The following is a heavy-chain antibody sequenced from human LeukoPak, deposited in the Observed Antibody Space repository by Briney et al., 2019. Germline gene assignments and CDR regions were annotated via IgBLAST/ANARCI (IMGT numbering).Heavy chain of an antibody. CDR2: INTNTGNP. CDR3: ARDKASSSWYNGIDY. D-gene: IGHD6-13*01. Sequence: VSVKVSCKASGYTFTSYAMNWVRQAPGQGLEWMGWINTNTGNPTYAQGFTGRFVFSLDTSVSTAYLQISSLKAEDTAVYYCARDKASSSWYNGIDYWGQGTLVTVSS. CDR1: GYTFTSYA. V-gene: IGHV7-4-1*02. J-gene: IGHJ4*02.